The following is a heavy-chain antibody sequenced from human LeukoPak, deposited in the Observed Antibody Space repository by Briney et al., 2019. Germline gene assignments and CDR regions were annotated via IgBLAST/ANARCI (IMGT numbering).Heavy chain of an antibody. D-gene: IGHD4-17*01. V-gene: IGHV3-23*01. Sequence: PGGSLRLSYAASGFTFSSYGMRWVRQAPGKGLEWVSAISGSGGSTYYADSVKGRFTISRDNSKNTLYLQMNSLRAEDTAVYYCAKDQTYTTVTTYYSHYFDYWGQGTLVTVSS. CDR2: ISGSGGST. CDR1: GFTFSSYG. J-gene: IGHJ4*02. CDR3: AKDQTYTTVTTYYSHYFDY.